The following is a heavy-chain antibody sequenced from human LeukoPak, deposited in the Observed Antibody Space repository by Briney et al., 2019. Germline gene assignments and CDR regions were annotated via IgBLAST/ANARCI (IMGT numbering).Heavy chain of an antibody. CDR1: GFTFSSYG. CDR2: IQYDGSDK. CDR3: AKGRSGRSRSWYFDL. V-gene: IGHV3-30*02. Sequence: GGSLRLSCAASGFTFSSYGMHWVRQAPGKGLEWVAFIQYDGSDKYYADSVKGRFTISRDNSKNTLYLQMNSLRAEDTAVYYCAKGRSGRSRSWYFDLWGRGTLVTVSS. J-gene: IGHJ2*01. D-gene: IGHD6-19*01.